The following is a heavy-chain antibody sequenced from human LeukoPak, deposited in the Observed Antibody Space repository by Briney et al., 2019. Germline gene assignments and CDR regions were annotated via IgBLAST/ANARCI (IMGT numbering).Heavy chain of an antibody. CDR3: ARAGWNDPFDY. V-gene: IGHV4-34*01. J-gene: IGHJ4*02. Sequence: SETLSLTCAVYGGSFSGYYWSWIRQPPGKGLEWIGEINHSGSTNYNPSLKSRVTISVDTSKNQFSLKLSSVTAADTAVYYCARAGWNDPFDYWGQGTLVTVSS. CDR2: INHSGST. D-gene: IGHD1-1*01. CDR1: GGSFSGYY.